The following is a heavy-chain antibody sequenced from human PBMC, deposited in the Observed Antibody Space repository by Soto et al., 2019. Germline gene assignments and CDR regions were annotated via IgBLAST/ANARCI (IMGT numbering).Heavy chain of an antibody. D-gene: IGHD3-9*01. CDR2: IGTAGDT. CDR3: ARTSYYDIGGMDV. CDR1: GFTFSTYE. J-gene: IGHJ6*02. V-gene: IGHV3-13*01. Sequence: EVQLVESGGGLVQPGGSLRLSCAASGFTFSTYEMHWVRQATGKGLEWVSGIGTAGDTDYPGSVKGRFTISRENAKNSLYLQMNSLRAEDTAVYYCARTSYYDIGGMDVWGQWTTVTVSS.